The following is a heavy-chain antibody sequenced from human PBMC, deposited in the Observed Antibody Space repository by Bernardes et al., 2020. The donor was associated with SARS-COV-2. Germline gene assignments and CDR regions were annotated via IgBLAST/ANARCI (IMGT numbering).Heavy chain of an antibody. J-gene: IGHJ3*02. CDR1: GYTFTSYD. Sequence: ASVKVSCKASGYTFTSYDINWVRQATGQGLEWMGWMNPNSGNTGYAQKFQGRVTMTRNTSISTAYMELSSLRSEDTAVYYCARGRYDFWSGLNDAFDIWGQGTMVTVSS. D-gene: IGHD3-3*01. CDR3: ARGRYDFWSGLNDAFDI. CDR2: MNPNSGNT. V-gene: IGHV1-8*01.